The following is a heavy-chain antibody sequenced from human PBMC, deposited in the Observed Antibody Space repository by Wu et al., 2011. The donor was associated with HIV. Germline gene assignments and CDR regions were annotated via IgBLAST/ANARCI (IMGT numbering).Heavy chain of an antibody. D-gene: IGHD3-10*01. V-gene: IGHV3-48*03. J-gene: IGHJ3*02. Sequence: LVQPGGSLRLSCAASGFTFSSYEMNWVRQAPGKGLEWVSYISSSGSTIYYADSVKGRFTISRDNAKNSLYLQMNSLRAEDTAVYYCATWYYYGSGSWNLDAFDIWGQGTMVTVSS. CDR3: ATWYYYGSGSWNLDAFDI. CDR1: GFTFSSYE. CDR2: ISSSGSTI.